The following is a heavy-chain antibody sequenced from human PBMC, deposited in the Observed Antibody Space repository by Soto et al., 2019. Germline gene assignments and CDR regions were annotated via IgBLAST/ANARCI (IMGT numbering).Heavy chain of an antibody. Sequence: PSETLSLTCTVSGGSISSSSYYWSWIRQHPGKGLEWIGYIYYSGSTYYNPSLKSRVTISVDTSKNQFSLKLSSVTAADTAVYYCARNRASYDSTDYPHFWGRGTLVTVSS. CDR1: GGSISSSSYY. J-gene: IGHJ4*02. V-gene: IGHV4-31*03. CDR3: ARNRASYDSTDYPHF. D-gene: IGHD3-22*01. CDR2: IYYSGST.